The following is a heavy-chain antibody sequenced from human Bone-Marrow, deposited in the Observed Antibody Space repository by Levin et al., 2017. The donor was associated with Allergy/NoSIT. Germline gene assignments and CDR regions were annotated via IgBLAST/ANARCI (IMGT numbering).Heavy chain of an antibody. J-gene: IGHJ6*02. D-gene: IGHD3-10*01. CDR2: INTSTGNP. Sequence: TTGGSLRLSCKTSGYTFTGYYMHWVRQAPGQGLEWMGWINTSTGNPTYAQGFTGRFVFSLDSSVSTAYLQISSLKAEDTAVYYCARGAKLIFYYYDLDVWGQGTTVTVSS. V-gene: IGHV7-4-1*02. CDR3: ARGAKLIFYYYDLDV. CDR1: GYTFTGYY.